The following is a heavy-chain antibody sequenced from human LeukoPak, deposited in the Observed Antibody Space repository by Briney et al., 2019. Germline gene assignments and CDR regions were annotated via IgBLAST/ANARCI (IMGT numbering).Heavy chain of an antibody. CDR1: GFTFSDHY. Sequence: GGSLRLSCAASGFTFSDHYMDWVRQAPGKELEWVGRITNKASSYTTKYAASVKGRFTISRDDSKNSLYLQMNSLKTEDTAVYYCTRGPPDYWGQGTLVTVSS. J-gene: IGHJ4*02. CDR2: ITNKASSYTT. V-gene: IGHV3-72*01. CDR3: TRGPPDY. D-gene: IGHD1-14*01.